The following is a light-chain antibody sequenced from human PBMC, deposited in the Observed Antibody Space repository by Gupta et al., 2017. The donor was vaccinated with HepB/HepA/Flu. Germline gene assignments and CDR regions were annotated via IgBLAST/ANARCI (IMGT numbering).Light chain of an antibody. V-gene: IGLV2-14*03. Sequence: QSALTQPASVSWSPGQPLTISCTGTSSDVGAQNFVSWYQQHPGKAPKLIIYDVFNRPSGVSNRFSGSKSGNTASLTISGLQAEDEADYHCKAYATTYTYVFGTGTKVTVL. CDR2: DVF. J-gene: IGLJ1*01. CDR3: KAYATTYTYV. CDR1: SSDVGAQNF.